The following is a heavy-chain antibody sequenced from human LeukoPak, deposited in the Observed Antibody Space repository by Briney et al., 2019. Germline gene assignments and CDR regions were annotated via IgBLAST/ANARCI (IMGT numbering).Heavy chain of an antibody. V-gene: IGHV4-61*01. CDR3: ARGGLTMVRRYFDY. CDR2: IYYSGST. D-gene: IGHD3-10*01. CDR1: GGSISSSSYY. J-gene: IGHJ4*02. Sequence: SETLSLTCTVSGGSISSSSYYWTWIRQPPGKGLEWIGYIYYSGSTNYNPSLKSRVTISVDTSKNQFSLKLTSVTAADTAVYYCARGGLTMVRRYFDYWGQGTLVTVSS.